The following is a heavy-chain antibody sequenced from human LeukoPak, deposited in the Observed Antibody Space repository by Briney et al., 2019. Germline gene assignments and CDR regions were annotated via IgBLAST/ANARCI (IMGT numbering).Heavy chain of an antibody. CDR3: ARDSHYYDSSGYYSLF. J-gene: IGHJ4*02. Sequence: GGSLRLSCAASGFTFSSYSMNWVRQAPGKGLEWVSYISSSSSTIYYADSVKGRFTISRDNAKNSLYLQMNSLRAEDAAVYYCARDSHYYDSSGYYSLFWGQGTLVTVSS. V-gene: IGHV3-48*04. D-gene: IGHD3-22*01. CDR1: GFTFSSYS. CDR2: ISSSSSTI.